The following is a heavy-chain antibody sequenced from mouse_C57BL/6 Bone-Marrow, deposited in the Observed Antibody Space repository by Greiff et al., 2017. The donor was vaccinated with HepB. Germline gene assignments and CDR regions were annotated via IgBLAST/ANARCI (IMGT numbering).Heavy chain of an antibody. Sequence: EVKLVESGGGLVKPGGSLKLSCAASGFTFSSYAMSWVRQTPEKRLEWVATISDGGSYTYYPDNVKGRFTISRDNAKNNLYLQMSHLKSEDTAMYYCAREGGSSPHYYAMDYWGQGTSVTVSS. V-gene: IGHV5-4*01. CDR2: ISDGGSYT. CDR3: AREGGSSPHYYAMDY. J-gene: IGHJ4*01. CDR1: GFTFSSYA. D-gene: IGHD1-1*01.